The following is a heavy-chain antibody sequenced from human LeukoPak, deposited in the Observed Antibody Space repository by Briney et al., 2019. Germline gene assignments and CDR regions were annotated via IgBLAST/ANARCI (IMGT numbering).Heavy chain of an antibody. J-gene: IGHJ4*02. V-gene: IGHV4-59*01. CDR3: ARGEPAFSSGWYTYSFDY. CDR1: GGSITRDY. CDR2: IFYTGTT. Sequence: PSETPSLTRTVSGGSITRDYWSWIRETPGAGLGWRGYIFYTGTTNYNPSLRSRVAISLDTSKNQFSLKLSSVTAADTAVYYCARGEPAFSSGWYTYSFDYWGQGTLVTVSS. D-gene: IGHD6-19*01.